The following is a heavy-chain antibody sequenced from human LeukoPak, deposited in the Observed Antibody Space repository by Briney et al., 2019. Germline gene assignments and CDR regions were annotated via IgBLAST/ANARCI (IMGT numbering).Heavy chain of an antibody. Sequence: PSQTLSLTCTVSGGSISSGGYYWSWIRQPPGKGLEWIGYIYHSGSTYYNPSLKSRVTISVDRSKNQFSLKLSSVTAADTAVYYCARIDAEWPGNGYWGQGTLVTVSS. CDR2: IYHSGST. CDR3: ARIDAEWPGNGY. V-gene: IGHV4-30-2*01. J-gene: IGHJ4*02. CDR1: GGSISSGGYY. D-gene: IGHD3-3*01.